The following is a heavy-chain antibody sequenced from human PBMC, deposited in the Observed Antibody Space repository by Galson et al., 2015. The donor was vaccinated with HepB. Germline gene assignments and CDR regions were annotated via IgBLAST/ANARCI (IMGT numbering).Heavy chain of an antibody. CDR2: ISSSGGTT. D-gene: IGHD4/OR15-4a*01. CDR3: AKAASRCDYYYYYMDV. CDR1: GFTSGLTFSSYA. V-gene: IGHV3-23*01. Sequence: SLRLSCAASGFTSGLTFSSYAMRWVRQAPGKGLQWVSTISSSGGTTYYADSVEGRFTISRDNSKNTVYLQMNSLRADDTAVYYCAKAASRCDYYYYYMDVWGIGTTVTVSS. J-gene: IGHJ6*03.